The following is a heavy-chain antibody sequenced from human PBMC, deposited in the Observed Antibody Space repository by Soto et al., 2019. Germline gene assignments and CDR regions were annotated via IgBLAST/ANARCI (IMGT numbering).Heavy chain of an antibody. CDR1: GYTFTCYG. V-gene: IGHV1-18*01. CDR3: ARDAQNYDFWSGSFTYDY. D-gene: IGHD3-3*01. CDR2: ISAYNGNT. J-gene: IGHJ4*02. Sequence: ASVKVSCKASGYTFTCYGISWVRQAPGQGLEWMGWISAYNGNTNYAQKLQGRVTMTTDTSTSTAYMELRSLRSDDTAVYYCARDAQNYDFWSGSFTYDYWGQGTLVTVSS.